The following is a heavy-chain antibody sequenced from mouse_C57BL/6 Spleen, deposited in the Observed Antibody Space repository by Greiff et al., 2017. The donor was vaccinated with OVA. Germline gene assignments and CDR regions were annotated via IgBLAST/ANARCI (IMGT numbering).Heavy chain of an antibody. Sequence: QVQLQQPGAELVRPGSSVKLSCKASGYTFTSYWMDWVKQRPGQGLEWIGNIYPSDSETHYNQKFKDKATLTVDKSSSTAYMQLSSLTSEDSAVYYCARDYGSSQLDYWGQGTTLTVSS. J-gene: IGHJ2*01. V-gene: IGHV1-61*01. D-gene: IGHD1-1*01. CDR1: GYTFTSYW. CDR3: ARDYGSSQLDY. CDR2: IYPSDSET.